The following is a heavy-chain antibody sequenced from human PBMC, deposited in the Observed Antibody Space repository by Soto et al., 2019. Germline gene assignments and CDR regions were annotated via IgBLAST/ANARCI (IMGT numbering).Heavy chain of an antibody. CDR2: VSHDGSNE. D-gene: IGHD3-22*01. CDR3: AIHVGYLVLFSPSDY. Sequence: QVQRVESGGGVVQPGKSLRLSCSVSGFTFTNYDMHWVRQAPGKGLEWVAVVSHDGSNEYYADSVKGRFTIYRDNSKNMMWLLIQFLTAEDLAAYYCAIHVGYLVLFSPSDYWGQGTLVTVSS. CDR1: GFTFTNYD. V-gene: IGHV3-30*03. J-gene: IGHJ4*02.